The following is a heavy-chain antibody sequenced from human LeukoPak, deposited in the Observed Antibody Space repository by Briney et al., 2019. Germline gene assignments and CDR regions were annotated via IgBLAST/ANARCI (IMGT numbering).Heavy chain of an antibody. D-gene: IGHD2-2*01. Sequence: SETLSLTCAVYGGSFSGYYWSWIRQPPGKGLEWIGEINHSGSTNYNPSLKSRVTISVDTSKNQFSLKLSSVTAADTAVYYCASRYIVVVPAATDFDYWGQGTLVTVSS. CDR1: GGSFSGYY. J-gene: IGHJ4*02. CDR3: ASRYIVVVPAATDFDY. V-gene: IGHV4-34*01. CDR2: INHSGST.